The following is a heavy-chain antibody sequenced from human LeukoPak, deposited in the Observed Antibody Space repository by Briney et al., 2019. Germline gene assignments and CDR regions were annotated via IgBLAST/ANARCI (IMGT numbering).Heavy chain of an antibody. Sequence: GGSLRLSCAASGFTFSSYGMNWVRQAPGKGLEWVSSISGSGSYTYYADSVKGRFTISRDNSKNSLYLQMNSLRAEDTAVYYCARTYDILTGPFDYWGQGTLVTVPS. D-gene: IGHD3-9*01. V-gene: IGHV3-21*01. J-gene: IGHJ4*02. CDR2: ISGSGSYT. CDR1: GFTFSSYG. CDR3: ARTYDILTGPFDY.